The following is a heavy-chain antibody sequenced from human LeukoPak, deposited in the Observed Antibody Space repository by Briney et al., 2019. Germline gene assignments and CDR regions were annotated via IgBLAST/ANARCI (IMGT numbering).Heavy chain of an antibody. J-gene: IGHJ3*02. V-gene: IGHV3-53*01. CDR3: AREGPPYYDSSGYYLGAFDI. D-gene: IGHD3-22*01. CDR1: GFTVSSNY. Sequence: GGSLRLSCAASGFTVSSNYISWVRQAPGKGLEWVSLIYSGGSTYYTDSVKGRFTISRDNSKNTVYLQMNSLRAEDTAVYYCAREGPPYYDSSGYYLGAFDIWGQGTMVTVSP. CDR2: IYSGGST.